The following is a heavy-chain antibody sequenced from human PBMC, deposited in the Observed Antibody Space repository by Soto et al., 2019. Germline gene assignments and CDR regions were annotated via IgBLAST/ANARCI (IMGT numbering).Heavy chain of an antibody. CDR2: ISSSSSTI. Sequence: LRLSCAASGFTFSSYSMNWVRQAPGKGLEWVSYISSSSSTIYYADSVKGRFTISRDNAKNSLYLQMNSLRAEDTAVYYCARASRFLEWSYYYYYYMDVWGKGTTVTVSS. D-gene: IGHD3-3*01. CDR3: ARASRFLEWSYYYYYYMDV. CDR1: GFTFSSYS. J-gene: IGHJ6*03. V-gene: IGHV3-48*01.